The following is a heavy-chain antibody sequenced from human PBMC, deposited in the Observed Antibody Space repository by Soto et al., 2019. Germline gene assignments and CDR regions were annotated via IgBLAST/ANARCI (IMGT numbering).Heavy chain of an antibody. V-gene: IGHV3-23*01. CDR3: AKDKVLGLRSAAAFDY. CDR1: GFTFSSYA. CDR2: ISGSGGST. J-gene: IGHJ4*02. D-gene: IGHD4-17*01. Sequence: EVQLLESGGGLVQPGGSLRLSCAASGFTFSSYAMSWVRQAPGKGLEWVSAISGSGGSTYYADSVKGRFTISRDNSKNTLYLQMNSLRAEDTAVYYCAKDKVLGLRSAAAFDYWGQGTLVTVSS.